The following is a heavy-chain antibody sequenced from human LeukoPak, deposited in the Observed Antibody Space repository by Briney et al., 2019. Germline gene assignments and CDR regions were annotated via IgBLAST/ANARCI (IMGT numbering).Heavy chain of an antibody. CDR1: GFTSSGYE. J-gene: IGHJ4*02. D-gene: IGHD4-23*01. V-gene: IGHV3-48*03. CDR3: ARDGTRGWELDL. Sequence: GGSLRLSCAASGFTSSGYEMSWVRQAPGKGLEWVSYISGDGYTIYHADSVKGRFTISRDNAKNSLYLQMNSLRAEDTAVYYCARDGTRGWELDLWGQGTLVTVSS. CDR2: ISGDGYTI.